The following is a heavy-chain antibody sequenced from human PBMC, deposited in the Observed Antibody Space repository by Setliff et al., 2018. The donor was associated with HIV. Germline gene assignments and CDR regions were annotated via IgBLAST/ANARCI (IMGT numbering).Heavy chain of an antibody. CDR2: VIHTGST. CDR1: GGSISSNNW. CDR3: ARGRMWHDNHYYYMDV. D-gene: IGHD1-1*01. V-gene: IGHV4-4*02. J-gene: IGHJ6*03. Sequence: LSLTCAVSGGSISSNNWWNWVRQAPGKGLEWIGEVIHTGSTDYNPSLKSRVTISLDKSKNHFSLNLRSVTAADTAVYYCARGRMWHDNHYYYMDVWGKGTTVTVSS.